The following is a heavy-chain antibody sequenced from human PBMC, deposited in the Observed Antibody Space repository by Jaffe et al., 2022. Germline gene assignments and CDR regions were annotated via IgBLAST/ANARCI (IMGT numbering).Heavy chain of an antibody. CDR1: GGSISSYY. Sequence: QVQLQESGPGLVKPSETLSLTCTVSGGSISSYYWSWIRQPPGKGLEWIGYIYYSGSTNYNPSLKSRVTISVDTSKNQFSLKLSSVTAADTAVYYCARVLYYDFWSGYYTGEYYFDYWGQGTLVTVSS. V-gene: IGHV4-59*01. CDR2: IYYSGST. CDR3: ARVLYYDFWSGYYTGEYYFDY. J-gene: IGHJ4*02. D-gene: IGHD3-3*01.